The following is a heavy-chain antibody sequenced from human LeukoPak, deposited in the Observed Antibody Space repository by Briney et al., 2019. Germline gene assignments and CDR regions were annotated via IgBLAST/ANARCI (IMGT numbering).Heavy chain of an antibody. Sequence: GGSLRLSCAASGFIFSNYAMSWVRQAPGKGLEWVSAISDSGGSTNYADSVKGRFTISRDNSKNTLYLQMNSLKVEDTAVYYCAKGRPGGAVLAAYFDYWGQGTLLTVSS. CDR3: AKGRPGGAVLAAYFDY. CDR1: GFIFSNYA. V-gene: IGHV3-23*01. J-gene: IGHJ4*02. CDR2: ISDSGGST. D-gene: IGHD2/OR15-2a*01.